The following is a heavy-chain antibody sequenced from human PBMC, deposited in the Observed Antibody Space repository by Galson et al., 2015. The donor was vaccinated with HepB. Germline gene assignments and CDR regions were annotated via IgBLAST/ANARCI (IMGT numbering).Heavy chain of an antibody. V-gene: IGHV1-69*13. CDR1: GGTFSSYA. J-gene: IGHJ5*02. D-gene: IGHD3-22*01. CDR2: IIPIFGTA. Sequence: SVKVSCKASGGTFSSYAISWVRQAPGQGLEWMGGIIPIFGTANYAQKFQGRVTITADESTSTAYMELSSLRSEDTAVYYCARGADSSGYYHNWFDPWGQGTLVTVSS. CDR3: ARGADSSGYYHNWFDP.